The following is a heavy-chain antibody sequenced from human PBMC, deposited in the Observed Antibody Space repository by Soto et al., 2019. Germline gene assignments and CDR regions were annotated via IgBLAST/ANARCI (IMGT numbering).Heavy chain of an antibody. V-gene: IGHV3-74*01. D-gene: IGHD1-7*01. CDR3: ARAGDWNYVQDF. CDR1: GFTFTHYR. J-gene: IGHJ4*02. CDR2: INSDGSNI. Sequence: GSLRLSCVASGFTFTHYRIHWVRQAPGKGLEWVARINSDGSNINYADSVKGRFTISRDNSKNTVFLQMHSLTDDDPALYFCARAGDWNYVQDFWGQGTLVTVSS.